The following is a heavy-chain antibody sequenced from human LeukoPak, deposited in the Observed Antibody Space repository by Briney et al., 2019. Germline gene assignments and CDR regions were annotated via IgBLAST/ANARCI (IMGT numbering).Heavy chain of an antibody. Sequence: PGGSLRLSCAASGFTVSSNYMSWVRQAPGKGLEWVSVIYSGGSTYYADSVKGRFTISRDNSKNTLYLQMNSLRAEDTAVYYCAREGNCSSTSCYGYYFDYWGQGTLVTVSS. V-gene: IGHV3-53*01. D-gene: IGHD2-2*01. CDR3: AREGNCSSTSCYGYYFDY. CDR2: IYSGGST. J-gene: IGHJ4*02. CDR1: GFTVSSNY.